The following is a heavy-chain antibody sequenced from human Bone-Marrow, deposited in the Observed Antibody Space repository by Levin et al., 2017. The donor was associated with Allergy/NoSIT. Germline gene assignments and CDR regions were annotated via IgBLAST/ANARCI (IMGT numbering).Heavy chain of an antibody. CDR3: ARTRPLPPDGHYGMDV. J-gene: IGHJ6*02. Sequence: PSETLSLTCSVSGDSITSYHWSWIRQPPGKGLEWIGYIYYNGSTYYNPSLKSRVTISLDTSKTQFSLKLTSMTAADTAVFYCARTRPLPPDGHYGMDVWGQGTTVTVSS. D-gene: IGHD4-17*01. V-gene: IGHV4-59*01. CDR1: GDSITSYH. CDR2: IYYNGST.